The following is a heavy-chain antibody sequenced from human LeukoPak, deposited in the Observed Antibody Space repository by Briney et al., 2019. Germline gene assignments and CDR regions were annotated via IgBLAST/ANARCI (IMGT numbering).Heavy chain of an antibody. D-gene: IGHD3-10*01. CDR3: AKDMLVRGVGFFGMDV. CDR1: GFTFDDYA. Sequence: GGSLRLSCAASGFTFDDYAMHWVRQAPGKGLEWVSGISWNSGSIGYADSVKGRFTISRDNAKNSLYLQMNSLRAEDTALYYCAKDMLVRGVGFFGMDVWGQGTTVTVSS. CDR2: ISWNSGSI. J-gene: IGHJ6*02. V-gene: IGHV3-9*01.